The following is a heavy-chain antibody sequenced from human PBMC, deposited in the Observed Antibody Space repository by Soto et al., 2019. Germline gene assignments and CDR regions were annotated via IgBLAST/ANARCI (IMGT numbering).Heavy chain of an antibody. V-gene: IGHV1-69*12. CDR2: IMPIFRAP. CDR1: GGAFSDYA. D-gene: IGHD2-15*01. CDR3: ASWLKGPDIGNYYYGMDV. J-gene: IGHJ6*02. Sequence: QVQLVQSGAEVKKPGSSVKVSCKASGGAFSDYAFSWVRQAPGQGLEWLGGIMPIFRAPDYAQKLQGRVTITADEFTRTAYREMNSLRSEDTAVYYCASWLKGPDIGNYYYGMDVWGQGTTVTVS.